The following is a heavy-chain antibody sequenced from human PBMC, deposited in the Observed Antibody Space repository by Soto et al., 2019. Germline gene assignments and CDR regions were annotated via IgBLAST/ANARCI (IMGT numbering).Heavy chain of an antibody. CDR3: ARSSHKESWFDP. D-gene: IGHD6-13*01. V-gene: IGHV4-4*07. CDR1: GTSVRHFY. CDR2: IYSTGST. Sequence: TLSLTCKVSGTSVRHFYWSWIRQSAGKGLEWIGRIYSTGSTNYNPSLRSRVTMSIDTSRNQFSLKLNSVTAADTAVYYCARSSHKESWFDPWGQGTLVTVSS. J-gene: IGHJ5*02.